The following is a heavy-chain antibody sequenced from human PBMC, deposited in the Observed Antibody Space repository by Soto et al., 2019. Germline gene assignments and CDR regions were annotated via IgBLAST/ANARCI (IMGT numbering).Heavy chain of an antibody. D-gene: IGHD6-6*01. V-gene: IGHV3-30-3*01. Sequence: GGAMRLSCAPSGFTCSSYAMHWVRQAPGKGLEWVAVISYDGSNKYYADSVKGRFTISRDNSKNTLYLQMNSLRAEDTAVYYCARDRRPYSSSGWFDPWGQGTLVTVSS. CDR3: ARDRRPYSSSGWFDP. J-gene: IGHJ5*02. CDR2: ISYDGSNK. CDR1: GFTCSSYA.